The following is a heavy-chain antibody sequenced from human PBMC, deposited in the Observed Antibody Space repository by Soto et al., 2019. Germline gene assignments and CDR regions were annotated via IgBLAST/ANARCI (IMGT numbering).Heavy chain of an antibody. Sequence: QVQLVQSGAEVKKPGASVKVSCKASGYNFTSYGISWVRQAPGQGLEWMGWISTYNGNTNSAQKPQGTVTMTTDSSTSIAYLELRSLRSGDTAVYYLTSDYSYGMFGYWGQGNLVTVSS. D-gene: IGHD5-18*01. CDR2: ISTYNGNT. CDR3: TSDYSYGMFGY. CDR1: GYNFTSYG. V-gene: IGHV1-18*01. J-gene: IGHJ4*02.